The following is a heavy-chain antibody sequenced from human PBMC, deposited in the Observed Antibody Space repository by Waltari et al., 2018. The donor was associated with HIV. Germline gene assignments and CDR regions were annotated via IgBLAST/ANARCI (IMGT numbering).Heavy chain of an antibody. Sequence: QVQLVESGGGVVQPGRTLRLSCAASGFTFGGCAMLWARQAPGKGLEWVAVAPYDGRNTYYADSVKGRFTISRDNSKNTLYLQMNSLRAEDTAAYYCARVVNWNIRRGGYFDYWGQGTLVTVSS. D-gene: IGHD1-20*01. V-gene: IGHV3-30*04. CDR1: GFTFGGCA. CDR3: ARVVNWNIRRGGYFDY. J-gene: IGHJ4*02. CDR2: APYDGRNT.